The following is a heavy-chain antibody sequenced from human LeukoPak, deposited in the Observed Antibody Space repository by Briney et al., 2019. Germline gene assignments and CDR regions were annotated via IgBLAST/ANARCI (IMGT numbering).Heavy chain of an antibody. D-gene: IGHD3-22*01. Sequence: SETLSLTCAVSGGSISSRSYYWGWIRQPPGKGLEWIGSIYYSGNTYYNPSLKSRVTISADTSKNHFSLKLSSVTAADTAVYYCARPHDSKGLYFNDWGQGTLVTVSS. J-gene: IGHJ4*02. CDR2: IYYSGNT. CDR1: GGSISSRSYY. CDR3: ARPHDSKGLYFND. V-gene: IGHV4-39*02.